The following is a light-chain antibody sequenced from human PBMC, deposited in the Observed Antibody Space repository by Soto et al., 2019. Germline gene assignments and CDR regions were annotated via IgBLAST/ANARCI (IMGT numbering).Light chain of an antibody. V-gene: IGLV2-14*01. CDR2: DVS. Sequence: QSALTRPASVSGSPGQSITISCTGTSSDVGGYNYVSWYQQHPGKAPKLMIYDVSNRPSGVSNRFSGSKSGNTASLTISGLQSEDEAAYYCSLYTSSSTLLYVFGPGTKLTVL. CDR1: SSDVGGYNY. J-gene: IGLJ1*01. CDR3: SLYTSSSTLLYV.